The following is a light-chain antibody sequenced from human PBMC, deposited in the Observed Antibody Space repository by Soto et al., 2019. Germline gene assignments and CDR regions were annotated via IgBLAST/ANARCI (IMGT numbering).Light chain of an antibody. Sequence: IVLTQSPGTLSLSPGERVTLSCRASQSVGGNLAWYQQKPGQAPRLLIYGASNRATGIPDRFSGSGSGTDFTLTISRLEPEDFAMYFCQQYVSSPQTFGQGTKVDIK. V-gene: IGKV3-20*01. CDR2: GAS. J-gene: IGKJ1*01. CDR3: QQYVSSPQT. CDR1: QSVGGN.